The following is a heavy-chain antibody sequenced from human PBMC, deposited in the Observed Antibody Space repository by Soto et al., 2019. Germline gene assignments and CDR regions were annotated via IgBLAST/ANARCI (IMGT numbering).Heavy chain of an antibody. D-gene: IGHD6-19*01. CDR3: AREGYSSGWYVRDFDL. CDR1: GGSISSYY. CDR2: IDTSGST. J-gene: IGHJ3*01. Sequence: QVQLQESGPGLVKPSETLSLTCTVSGGSISSYYWSWIRQHAGKGLEWIGRIDTSGSTNYNPSLKSRVTMSVDTSKNQNSLKLRCVTAADTAVYYCAREGYSSGWYVRDFDLWGKGTKVRVSS. V-gene: IGHV4-4*07.